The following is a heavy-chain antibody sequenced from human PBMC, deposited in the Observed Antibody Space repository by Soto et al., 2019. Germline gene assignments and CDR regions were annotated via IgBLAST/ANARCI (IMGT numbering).Heavy chain of an antibody. CDR2: IWYDGSNK. D-gene: IGHD6-13*01. CDR3: AREESSWHSTHFYYYMDV. V-gene: IGHV3-33*01. J-gene: IGHJ6*03. CDR1: GFTFSSYG. Sequence: GGSLRLSCAASGFTFSSYGMHWVRQAPGKGLEWVAVIWYDGSNKYDADSVKGRFTISRDNSKNTLYLQMNSLRAEDTAVYYCAREESSWHSTHFYYYMDVWGKGTTVTVSS.